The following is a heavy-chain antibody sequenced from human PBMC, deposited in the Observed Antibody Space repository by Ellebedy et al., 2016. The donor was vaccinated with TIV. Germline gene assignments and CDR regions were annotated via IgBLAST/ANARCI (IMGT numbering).Heavy chain of an antibody. CDR1: GFTFSAYW. V-gene: IGHV3-7*01. J-gene: IGHJ6*02. Sequence: GESLKISCAASGFTFSAYWMTWVRQPPGKGLQWLANIKQDGSEKFYVDSVKGRFTISRDNANNSLFLQMTSLRAEDTAVYYCAKTGFYYYYGMDVWGQGTTVTVSS. CDR2: IKQDGSEK. CDR3: AKTGFYYYYGMDV.